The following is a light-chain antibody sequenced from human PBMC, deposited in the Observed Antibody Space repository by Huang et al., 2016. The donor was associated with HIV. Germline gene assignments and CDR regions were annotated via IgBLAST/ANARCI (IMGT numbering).Light chain of an antibody. CDR3: QQTYTFPA. CDR1: QTITTD. J-gene: IGKJ1*01. V-gene: IGKV1-39*01. Sequence: DIQLTQSPSSLSASVGDRVTITCRARQTITTDLNWSQQKPGKDPHLLIYGASNLQSVVPSRFSGSGYGTDFTLIISGLQPEDFATYYCQQTYTFPAFGRGTKVEIK. CDR2: GAS.